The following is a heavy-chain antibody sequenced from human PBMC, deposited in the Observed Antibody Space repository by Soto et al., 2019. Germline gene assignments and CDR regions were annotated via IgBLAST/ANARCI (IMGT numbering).Heavy chain of an antibody. CDR2: IYYSGST. Sequence: SETMSLTCTVSGGSICSGGYYCRWIRQHPGKGLEWIGYIYYSGSTYYNPSLKSRVTISVDTSKNQFSLKLSSVTAADTAVYNCARVSRDYYGMDVWGQGTTVTVSS. D-gene: IGHD3-10*01. CDR1: GGSICSGGYY. J-gene: IGHJ6*02. V-gene: IGHV4-31*03. CDR3: ARVSRDYYGMDV.